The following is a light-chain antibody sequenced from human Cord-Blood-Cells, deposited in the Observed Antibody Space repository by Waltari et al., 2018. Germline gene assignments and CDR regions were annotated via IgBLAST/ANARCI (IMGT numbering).Light chain of an antibody. Sequence: DIVMTQSPASLAVSLGERATLHGNSRPCVLYSSKNKNYLAWYQQKPGQPPKLLIYWASTRESGVPDRFSGSGSGTDFTLTISSLQAEDVAVYYCQQYYSTPWTFGQGTKVEIK. CDR1: PCVLYSSKNKNY. CDR3: QQYYSTPWT. V-gene: IGKV4-1*01. J-gene: IGKJ1*01. CDR2: WAS.